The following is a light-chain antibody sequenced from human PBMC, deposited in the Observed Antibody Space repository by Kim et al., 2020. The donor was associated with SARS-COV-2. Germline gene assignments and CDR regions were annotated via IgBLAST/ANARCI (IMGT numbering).Light chain of an antibody. CDR2: DVS. CDR3: QSYDSSNKV. J-gene: IGLJ3*02. CDR1: SSDVGGYNY. V-gene: IGLV2-11*01. Sequence: PGQSVTISCTGTSSDVGGYNYVSWYQQDPGKAPKLMIFDVSKRPSGVPDRFSGSKSGNTASLTISGLQAEDEADYYCQSYDSSNKVFGGGTQLTVL.